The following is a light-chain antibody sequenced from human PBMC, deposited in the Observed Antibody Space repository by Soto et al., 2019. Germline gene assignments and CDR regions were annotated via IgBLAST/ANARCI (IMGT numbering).Light chain of an antibody. Sequence: DIHMTQSPSSLSASVGDRVTITCRASQSVSTFLNWYQFKPGKGPQHLIYAASSLQRGAPSRFRGSGSGTDFTLTISRLEPEDFAVYYCLQYRTSSWTFGQGTKVEIK. CDR3: LQYRTSSWT. CDR2: AAS. J-gene: IGKJ1*01. V-gene: IGKV1-39*01. CDR1: QSVSTF.